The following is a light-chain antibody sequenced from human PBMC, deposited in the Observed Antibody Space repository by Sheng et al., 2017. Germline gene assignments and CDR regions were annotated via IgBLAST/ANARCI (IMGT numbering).Light chain of an antibody. CDR3: QQRSNWPPFLT. CDR2: DAS. J-gene: IGKJ4*01. V-gene: IGKV3-11*01. CDR1: QNVSSY. Sequence: ESVLTQSPVTLSLSPGEGASLSCRASQNVSSYLAWYQQKVGQAPRLLIYDASKRATGIPARFSGSGSGTDFTLTISSLEPEDFAVYYCQQRSNWPPFLTFGGGSTVEIK.